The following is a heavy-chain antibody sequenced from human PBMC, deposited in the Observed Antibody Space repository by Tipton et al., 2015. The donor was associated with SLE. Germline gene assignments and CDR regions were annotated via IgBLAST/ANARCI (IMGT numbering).Heavy chain of an antibody. D-gene: IGHD4-11*01. CDR2: IYYSGNT. CDR3: AREDDSSYGNWFDP. Sequence: TLSLTCTVSGGSINSYFWSWIRQPPGKGLEWIGYIYYSGNTNYNPSLRSRVTISVDTSKNQFSLELTSVTAADTAVYYCAREDDSSYGNWFDPWGQGTLVTVSS. J-gene: IGHJ5*02. V-gene: IGHV4-59*12. CDR1: GGSINSYF.